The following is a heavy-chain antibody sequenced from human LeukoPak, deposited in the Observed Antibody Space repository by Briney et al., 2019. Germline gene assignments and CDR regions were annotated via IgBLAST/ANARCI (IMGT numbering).Heavy chain of an antibody. CDR3: AKNPTFTYYYDSSGYSNWLDP. D-gene: IGHD3-22*01. V-gene: IGHV3-23*01. J-gene: IGHJ5*02. Sequence: GGSLRLSCAASGFTFSSYAMSWVRQAPGKGLEWVSAISGSGGSTYYADSVKGRFTISRDNSKNTLYLQMNSLRAEDTAVYYCAKNPTFTYYYDSSGYSNWLDPWGQGTLVTVSS. CDR2: ISGSGGST. CDR1: GFTFSSYA.